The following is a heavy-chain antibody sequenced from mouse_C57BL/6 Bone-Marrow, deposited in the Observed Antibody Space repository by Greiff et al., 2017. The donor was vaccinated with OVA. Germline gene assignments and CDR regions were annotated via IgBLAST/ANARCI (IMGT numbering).Heavy chain of an antibody. J-gene: IGHJ3*01. V-gene: IGHV1-39*01. CDR1: GYSFTDYN. CDR3: ARSIYYDYETFAY. D-gene: IGHD2-4*01. Sequence: EVKLMESGPELVKPGASVKISCKASGYSFTDYNMNWVKQSNGKSLEWIGVINPNYGTTSYNQKFKGKATLTVDQSSSTAYMQLNSLTSEDSAVYYCARSIYYDYETFAYWGQGTLVTVSA. CDR2: INPNYGTT.